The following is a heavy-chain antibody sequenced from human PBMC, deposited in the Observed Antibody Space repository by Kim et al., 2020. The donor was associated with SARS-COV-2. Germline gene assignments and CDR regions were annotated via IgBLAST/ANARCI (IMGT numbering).Heavy chain of an antibody. Sequence: ASVKVSCKASGYTFTDYYIHWVRQAPGQGLEWMGWINPYSGDTNYAQKFQGRVTMTRDTSISTPYVELSSLRSDDTAVYYCARSADFWSGHYLDFWGQGTLLPVSS. CDR1: GYTFTDYY. V-gene: IGHV1-2*02. CDR3: ARSADFWSGHYLDF. CDR2: INPYSGDT. J-gene: IGHJ4*02. D-gene: IGHD3-3*01.